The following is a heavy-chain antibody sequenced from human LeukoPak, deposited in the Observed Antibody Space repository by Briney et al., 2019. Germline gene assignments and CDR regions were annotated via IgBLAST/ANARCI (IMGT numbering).Heavy chain of an antibody. J-gene: IGHJ5*02. D-gene: IGHD3-10*01. CDR2: INPSGGNT. CDR3: AREWGRIGSGKGTGFDP. CDR1: GYTFTSYY. Sequence: ASGKVSCKASGYTFTSYYMHWVRQAPGQGLKWMGIINPSGGNTDYAQKFQCRVTMTRDTSTSTVYMELSSLRSEDTAVYYCAREWGRIGSGKGTGFDPWGQGTLVTVSS. V-gene: IGHV1-46*01.